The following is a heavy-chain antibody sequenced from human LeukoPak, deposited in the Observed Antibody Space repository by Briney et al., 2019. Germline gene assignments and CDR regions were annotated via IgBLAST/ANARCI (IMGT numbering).Heavy chain of an antibody. Sequence: GGSLRLSCAASEISFSTHSTSWVRQAPGKGLEWVLGISTSGSYYADSVKGRFTISKHSSKNRLYLPLNSLRVEDTAVYYRARSTMTTVNYFYYYYMDVWGRGTPVTVSS. D-gene: IGHD4-17*01. CDR2: ISTSGS. CDR1: EISFSTHS. J-gene: IGHJ6*03. V-gene: IGHV3-23*01. CDR3: ARSTMTTVNYFYYYYMDV.